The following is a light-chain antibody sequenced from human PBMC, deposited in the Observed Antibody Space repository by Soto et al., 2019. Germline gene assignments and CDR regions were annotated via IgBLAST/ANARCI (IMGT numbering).Light chain of an antibody. J-gene: IGKJ2*01. Sequence: EIVMTQSPATLSVSPGERATLSCRASQSVSSNLAWYKQKPGQAPRLLIYGASTRATGIPTRFSGSGSGTEFTLTISSLQSEDFAVYYCQQYKNWPLTFGQGTKLEIK. V-gene: IGKV3-15*01. CDR1: QSVSSN. CDR2: GAS. CDR3: QQYKNWPLT.